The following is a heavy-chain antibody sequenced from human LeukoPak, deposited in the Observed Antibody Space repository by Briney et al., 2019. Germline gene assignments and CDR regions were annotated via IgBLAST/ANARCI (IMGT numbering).Heavy chain of an antibody. J-gene: IGHJ4*02. V-gene: IGHV4-59*08. CDR3: ARVGNAFDGSGYYFDS. Sequence: SETLSLTCTVSGGSISSYYWSWIRQPPGKGLEWSAIIYHSGSTYYNPSLKSRLTISMDTSKNHLSLKLSSVTAADTAVYYCARVGNAFDGSGYYFDSWGQGTLVTVSS. CDR1: GGSISSYY. CDR2: IYHSGST. D-gene: IGHD3-22*01.